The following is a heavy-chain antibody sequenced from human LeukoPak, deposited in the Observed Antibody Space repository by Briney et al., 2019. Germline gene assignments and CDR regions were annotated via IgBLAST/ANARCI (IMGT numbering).Heavy chain of an antibody. CDR2: IKTEGYDK. CDR3: ARPRSSNWNSPRGNWFDP. J-gene: IGHJ5*02. Sequence: GGSLRLSCAASGFTFSSYWMGWVRQAPGKGLEWVANIKTEGYDKYYVDSLKGRFTISRDNSKNTLYLQMNSLRAEDTAVYYCARPRSSNWNSPRGNWFDPWGQGTLVTVSS. V-gene: IGHV3-7*01. CDR1: GFTFSSYW. D-gene: IGHD1-7*01.